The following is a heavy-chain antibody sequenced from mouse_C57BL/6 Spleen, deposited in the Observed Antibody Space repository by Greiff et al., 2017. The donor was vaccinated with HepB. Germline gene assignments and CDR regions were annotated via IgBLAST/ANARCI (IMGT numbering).Heavy chain of an antibody. Sequence: QVQQPGAELVKPGASVQLSCKASGYTFTSYWMHWVKQRPGQGLEWIGMIHPNSGSTNYNEKFKSKATLTVDKSSSTAYMQLSSLTSEDSAVYYCARNSDYYGSSWFAYWGQGTLVTVSA. J-gene: IGHJ3*01. D-gene: IGHD1-1*01. CDR2: IHPNSGST. CDR3: ARNSDYYGSSWFAY. CDR1: GYTFTSYW. V-gene: IGHV1-64*01.